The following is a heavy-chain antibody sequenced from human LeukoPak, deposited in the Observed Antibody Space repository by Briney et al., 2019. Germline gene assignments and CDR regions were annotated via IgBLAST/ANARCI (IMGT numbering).Heavy chain of an antibody. Sequence: GGSLRLSCAASGFTFSSYSMGWVRQAPGKGLEWVSAISTDYSSTYYADSVKGRFTISRDNSKNTLYLQMNSLRAEDTAVYYCARQNGAGYYYYFDSWGQGTLVTVSS. CDR2: ISTDYSST. V-gene: IGHV3-23*01. CDR1: GFTFSSYS. J-gene: IGHJ5*01. D-gene: IGHD3-22*01. CDR3: ARQNGAGYYYYFDS.